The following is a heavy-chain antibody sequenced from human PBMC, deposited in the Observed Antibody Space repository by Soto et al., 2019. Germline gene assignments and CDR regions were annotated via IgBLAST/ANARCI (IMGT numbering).Heavy chain of an antibody. D-gene: IGHD3-22*01. J-gene: IGHJ4*02. Sequence: QVQLVQSGAEVKKPGASVKVSCKASGYTFTGYYMHWVRQAPGQGLEWMGWINPNSGGTNYAQKFQGRVTMTRDTSISTAYMELSRLRSDDTAVYYCARVTYYYDSSGYGAYYFDYWGQGTLVTVSS. CDR2: INPNSGGT. CDR3: ARVTYYYDSSGYGAYYFDY. V-gene: IGHV1-2*02. CDR1: GYTFTGYY.